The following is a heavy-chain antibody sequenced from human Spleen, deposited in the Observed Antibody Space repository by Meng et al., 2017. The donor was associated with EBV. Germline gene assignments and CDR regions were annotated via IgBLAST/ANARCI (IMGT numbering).Heavy chain of an antibody. CDR1: GGSLSCYH. D-gene: IGHD3-10*01. Sequence: QVQLQQCGPRLFKPSDTFALTCAVFGGSLSCYHWSSIRQPPGMGLEWIGEIYHTGSTTYNSSLKSRVTLSLNTSNNQFSLNLSSVTAADTAVYYCARGAWDGSGTRPFDHWGQGTLVTVSS. J-gene: IGHJ4*02. CDR2: IYHTGST. V-gene: IGHV4-34*01. CDR3: ARGAWDGSGTRPFDH.